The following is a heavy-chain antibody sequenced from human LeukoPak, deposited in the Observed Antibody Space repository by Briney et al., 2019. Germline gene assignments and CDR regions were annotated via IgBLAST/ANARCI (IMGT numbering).Heavy chain of an antibody. CDR2: ISSSGSTI. CDR3: ARDNPPSYCGGDCYGL. V-gene: IGHV3-11*04. J-gene: IGHJ4*02. Sequence: GGSLRLSCAASGFTFSDYYMSWIRQAPGKGLEWVSYISSSGSTIYYADSVKGRFTISRDNAKNSLYLRMNSLRAEDTAVYYCARDNPPSYCGGDCYGLWGQGTLVTVSS. D-gene: IGHD2-21*02. CDR1: GFTFSDYY.